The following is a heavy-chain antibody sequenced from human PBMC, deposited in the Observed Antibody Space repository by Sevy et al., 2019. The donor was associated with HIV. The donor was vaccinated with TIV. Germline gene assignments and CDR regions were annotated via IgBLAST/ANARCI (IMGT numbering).Heavy chain of an antibody. CDR2: INNGGST. V-gene: IGHV3-23*01. J-gene: IGHJ4*02. CDR3: ASGDTTMITDLDY. Sequence: GGSLRLSCGASGFTLSNYAMSWVRQAPGKGPEWVSGINNGGSTYYADSVKGRFTISRDNSKKMVFLHMNSLRAEDTAVYYCASGDTTMITDLDYWGQGALVTVSS. D-gene: IGHD5-18*01. CDR1: GFTLSNYA.